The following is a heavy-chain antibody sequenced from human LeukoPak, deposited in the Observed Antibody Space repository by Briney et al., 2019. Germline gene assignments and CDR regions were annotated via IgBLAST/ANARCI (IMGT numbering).Heavy chain of an antibody. Sequence: GRSLRLSCAASGFTFSSYGMHWVRQAPGKGLEWVAVISYDGSNKYYADSVKGRFTISRDNSKNALYLQMNSLRAEDTAVYYCARDYRDYGYDYWGQGTLVTVSS. D-gene: IGHD4-17*01. CDR2: ISYDGSNK. CDR3: ARDYRDYGYDY. J-gene: IGHJ4*02. V-gene: IGHV3-30*03. CDR1: GFTFSSYG.